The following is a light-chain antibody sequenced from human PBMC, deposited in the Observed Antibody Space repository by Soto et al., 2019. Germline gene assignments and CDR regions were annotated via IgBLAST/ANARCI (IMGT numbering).Light chain of an antibody. CDR1: QSIRNY. CDR3: QHSFISPPIP. Sequence: IQMTQTQSSLSASVVDRVNITCVESQSIRNYLNWYQQKPQKAPKLLIYTASRLQSGVPSRFSGSGSGTDFTLTITNLQPEDFATYYCQHSFISPPIPFGQVTRLAIK. V-gene: IGKV1-39*01. J-gene: IGKJ5*01. CDR2: TAS.